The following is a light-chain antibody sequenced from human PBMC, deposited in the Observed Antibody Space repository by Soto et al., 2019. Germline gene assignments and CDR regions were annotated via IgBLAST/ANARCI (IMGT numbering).Light chain of an antibody. J-gene: IGLJ1*01. CDR1: SGDVGSYNL. CDR2: EGS. Sequence: QSALTQPASVSGSPGQSITISCTGTSGDVGSYNLVSWYQQHPGKVPKLIIYEGSKRPSGVSDRFTGSRSGNTASLTISGLQAEDEADYSCCSYAGPISLDIFGSGTKLTVL. CDR3: CSYAGPISLDI. V-gene: IGLV2-23*01.